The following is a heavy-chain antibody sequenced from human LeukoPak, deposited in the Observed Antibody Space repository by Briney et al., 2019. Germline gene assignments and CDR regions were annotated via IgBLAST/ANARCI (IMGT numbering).Heavy chain of an antibody. CDR2: ISYDGSNR. CDR1: GFTFNTYG. Sequence: GGSLRLSCAASGFTFNTYGMHWVRQAPGKELEWVAVISYDGSNRYYADSVKGRFTISRDNSKNTLYLQMNSLRAEDTAVYYCAKGNYYDSSGLVDYWGQGTLVTVSS. D-gene: IGHD3-22*01. V-gene: IGHV3-30*18. CDR3: AKGNYYDSSGLVDY. J-gene: IGHJ4*02.